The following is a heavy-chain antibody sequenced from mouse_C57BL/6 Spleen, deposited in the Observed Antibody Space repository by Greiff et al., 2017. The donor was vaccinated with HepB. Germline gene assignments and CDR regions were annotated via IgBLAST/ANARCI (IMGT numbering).Heavy chain of an antibody. CDR3: ARDTTTVVAPFDY. J-gene: IGHJ2*01. V-gene: IGHV1-54*01. D-gene: IGHD1-1*01. Sequence: VQLQQSGAELVRPGTSVKVSCKASGYAFTNYLIEWVKQRPGQGLEWIGVINPGSGGTNYNEKFKGKATLTADKSSSTAYMQLSSLTSEDSAVYFCARDTTTVVAPFDYWGQGTTLTVSS. CDR2: INPGSGGT. CDR1: GYAFTNYL.